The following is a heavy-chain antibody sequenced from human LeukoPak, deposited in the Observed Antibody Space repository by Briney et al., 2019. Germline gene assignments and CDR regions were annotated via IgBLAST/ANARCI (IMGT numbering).Heavy chain of an antibody. CDR3: AACVLRFLEWFYYYMDV. J-gene: IGHJ6*03. D-gene: IGHD3-3*01. CDR1: GGTFSSYA. Sequence: AASVKVSCKASGGTFSSYAISWVRQAPGQGLEWMGGIIPIFGTANYAQKFQGRVTITTDESTSTAYMELSSLRSEDTAVYYCAACVLRFLEWFYYYMDVWGKGTTVTVSS. CDR2: IIPIFGTA. V-gene: IGHV1-69*05.